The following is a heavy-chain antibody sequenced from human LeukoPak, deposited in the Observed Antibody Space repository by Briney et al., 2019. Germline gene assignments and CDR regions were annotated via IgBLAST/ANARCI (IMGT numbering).Heavy chain of an antibody. CDR3: AKDFLREQQPEGGGGADY. V-gene: IGHV3-30*18. D-gene: IGHD1-26*01. CDR1: GFTFSNYG. Sequence: GGSLRLSCTSSGFTFSNYGIHWVRQAPGKGLEWVAVISYDGSNKYYADSVKGRFTISRDNSKNTLYLQMNSLRAEDTAVYYCAKDFLREQQPEGGGGADYWGQGTLVTVSS. J-gene: IGHJ4*02. CDR2: ISYDGSNK.